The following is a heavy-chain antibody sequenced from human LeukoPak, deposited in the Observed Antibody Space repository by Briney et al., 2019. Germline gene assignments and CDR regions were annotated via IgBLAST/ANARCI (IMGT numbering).Heavy chain of an antibody. CDR1: GGSLSSYS. J-gene: IGHJ3*02. CDR2: IYYIGST. D-gene: IGHD3-9*01. CDR3: ATASNYDILTGYGDDAFDI. Sequence: SESLSLACILCGGSLSSYSWSWVRQPPGEGLEWVGYIYYIGSTNYNPYPKTRVTISVNTSKNQVSLKLSSVTAADTAVYYCATASNYDILTGYGDDAFDIWGQGTMVTVSS. V-gene: IGHV4-59*01.